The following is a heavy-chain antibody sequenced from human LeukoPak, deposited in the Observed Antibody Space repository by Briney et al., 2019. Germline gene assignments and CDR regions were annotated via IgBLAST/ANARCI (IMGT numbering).Heavy chain of an antibody. V-gene: IGHV4-34*01. Sequence: KTSETLSLTCAVYGGSFSGYYWSWIRQPPGKGLEWIGETNHSGSTNYNPSLKSRVTISVDTSRNQFSLKLSSVTAADTAVYYCARGQGIYDYVWGSYPPLDYWGQGTLVTVSS. CDR1: GGSFSGYY. CDR2: TNHSGST. CDR3: ARGQGIYDYVWGSYPPLDY. J-gene: IGHJ4*02. D-gene: IGHD3-16*02.